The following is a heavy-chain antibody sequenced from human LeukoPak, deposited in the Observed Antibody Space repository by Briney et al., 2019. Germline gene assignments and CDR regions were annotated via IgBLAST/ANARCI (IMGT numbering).Heavy chain of an antibody. V-gene: IGHV3-30*04. J-gene: IGHJ4*02. CDR2: ISYDGSKE. CDR1: GFTFSSYA. D-gene: IGHD2-2*01. CDR3: ARKYTTSYYSIDY. Sequence: PGGSLRLSCAASGFTFSSYAMHWVRQAPGKGLEWVAVISYDGSKEHYADSVKGRFTISRDNSNQTVYLQMNSLKTEDTALYFCARKYTTSYYSIDYWGQGTLVTVSS.